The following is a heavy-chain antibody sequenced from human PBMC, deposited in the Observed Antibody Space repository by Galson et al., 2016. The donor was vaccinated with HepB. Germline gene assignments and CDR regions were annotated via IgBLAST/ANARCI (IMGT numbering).Heavy chain of an antibody. V-gene: IGHV4-39*01. CDR2: IYYRGTT. D-gene: IGHD1-14*01. J-gene: IGHJ4*02. CDR1: GGSISSNIYL. Sequence: SETLSLTCTVSGGSISSNIYLWAWVRQPPGKGLEWIGTIYYRGTTYYNPSLKSRLTMDVDTSKNQFSLKLSSVTAADTSVYYCARLVHGGTFSDSWGQGTLVTVSS. CDR3: ARLVHGGTFSDS.